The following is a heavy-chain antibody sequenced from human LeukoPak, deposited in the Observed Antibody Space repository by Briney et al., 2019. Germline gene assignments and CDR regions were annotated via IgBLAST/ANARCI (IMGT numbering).Heavy chain of an antibody. CDR3: ARDHGRAGYVHEPYFDY. V-gene: IGHV3-11*01. CDR1: GFTFSDYY. CDR2: ISSSGSTI. D-gene: IGHD5-12*01. Sequence: PGGSLRPSCAASGFTFSDYYMSWIRQAPGKGLEWVSYISSSGSTIYYADSVKGRFTISRDNAKNSLYLQMNSLRAEGTAVYYCARDHGRAGYVHEPYFDYWGQGTLVTVSS. J-gene: IGHJ4*02.